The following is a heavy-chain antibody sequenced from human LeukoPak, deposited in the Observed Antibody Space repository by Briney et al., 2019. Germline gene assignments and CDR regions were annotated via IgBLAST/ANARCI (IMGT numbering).Heavy chain of an antibody. CDR1: GFTVSSNY. Sequence: GGSLRLSCAASGFTVSSNYMSWVRQAPGKGLEWVSVIYSGGSTYYADSVKGRFTISRDNSKNTLYLQMNSLRAEDTAVYYCARDNWNYLSRWFDPWGQGTLVTVSS. J-gene: IGHJ5*02. V-gene: IGHV3-53*01. CDR3: ARDNWNYLSRWFDP. D-gene: IGHD1-7*01. CDR2: IYSGGST.